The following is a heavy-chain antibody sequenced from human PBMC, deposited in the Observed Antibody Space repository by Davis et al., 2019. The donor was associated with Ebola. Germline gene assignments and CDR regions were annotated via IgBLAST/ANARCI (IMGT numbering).Heavy chain of an antibody. D-gene: IGHD3-16*02. V-gene: IGHV3-74*01. Sequence: HTGGSLRLSCAASGFTFSSYWMHWVRQAPGKGLVWVSRINSDGSSTSYADSVKGRFTISRDNAKNALYLQMNSLRAEDTAVYYCARDATFGGVVVLYYFDYWGQGTLVTVSS. J-gene: IGHJ4*02. CDR1: GFTFSSYW. CDR3: ARDATFGGVVVLYYFDY. CDR2: INSDGSST.